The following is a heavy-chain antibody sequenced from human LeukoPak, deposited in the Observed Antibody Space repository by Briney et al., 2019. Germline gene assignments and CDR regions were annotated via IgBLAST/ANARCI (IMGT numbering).Heavy chain of an antibody. CDR3: AKGLRGFDS. Sequence: GGSLRLSCAASGFTFSSYALGWVRRAPWKGLEWVSAISGSGNNTYYADSVKGRFTISRDNSKNTLYLQMNSLRAEDTAVYYCAKGLRGFDSWGQGTQVTVSS. V-gene: IGHV3-23*01. CDR1: GFTFSSYA. CDR2: ISGSGNNT. D-gene: IGHD3-16*01. J-gene: IGHJ4*02.